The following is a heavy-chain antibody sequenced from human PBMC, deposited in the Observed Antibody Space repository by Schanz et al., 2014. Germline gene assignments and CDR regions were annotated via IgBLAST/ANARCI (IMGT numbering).Heavy chain of an antibody. CDR2: IKSDGSST. Sequence: EVQLVQSGGGLVQPGGSLRLSCAASGFTFSSYWMHWVRQVPGKGLVWVSRIKSDGSSTSYADSVKGRFTISRDNAKNSLYLQMNSLRADDTAVYYCAKGPYYYYYMDVWGNGTTVTVSS. J-gene: IGHJ6*03. CDR1: GFTFSSYW. V-gene: IGHV3-74*01. CDR3: AKGPYYYYYMDV.